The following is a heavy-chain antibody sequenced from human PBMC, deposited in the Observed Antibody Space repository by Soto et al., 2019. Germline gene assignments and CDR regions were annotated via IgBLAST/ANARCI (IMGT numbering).Heavy chain of an antibody. CDR3: AKDLSSPTYRLED. CDR2: ISYDGSNK. CDR1: GFIFSAYG. Sequence: GGSLRLSCAASGFIFSAYGMHWVRQAPGKGLEWVAFISYDGSNKQYVDSVKGRFTISRDNSKEKVYLQMNSLRDEDRAVYHCAKDLSSPTYRLEDWGQGTTVTLSS. J-gene: IGHJ6*02. V-gene: IGHV3-30*18.